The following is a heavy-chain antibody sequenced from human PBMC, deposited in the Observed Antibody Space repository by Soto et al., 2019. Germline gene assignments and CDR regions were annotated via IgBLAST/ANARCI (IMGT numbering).Heavy chain of an antibody. J-gene: IGHJ3*02. D-gene: IGHD3-16*01. CDR2: IWYDGSNK. CDR3: ARDGPSYGAFDI. V-gene: IGHV3-33*01. Sequence: QVQLVESGGGVVQPGRSLRLSCAASGFTFSSYGMHWVRQAPGKGLEWVAVIWYDGSNKYYADSVKGRFTISRDNSKNTLYLQMNSLRAEDTAVYYCARDGPSYGAFDIWGQGTMVTVSS. CDR1: GFTFSSYG.